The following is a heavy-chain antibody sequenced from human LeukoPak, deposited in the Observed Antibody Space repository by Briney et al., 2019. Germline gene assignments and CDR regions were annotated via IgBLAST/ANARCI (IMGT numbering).Heavy chain of an antibody. Sequence: PGGSLRLSCAASGFTVSSNYMTWVRQAPGKGLEWVSVIYSGGGTYYADSVKGRSTISRDNSKNTLYLQMNSLRAEDTAVYYCARDNGRSSGWYYYLEYWGQGTLVTVSS. D-gene: IGHD6-19*01. CDR1: GFTVSSNY. J-gene: IGHJ4*02. CDR2: IYSGGGT. V-gene: IGHV3-53*01. CDR3: ARDNGRSSGWYYYLEY.